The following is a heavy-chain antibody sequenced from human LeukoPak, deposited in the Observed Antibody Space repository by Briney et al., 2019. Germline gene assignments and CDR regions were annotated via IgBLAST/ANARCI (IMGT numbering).Heavy chain of an antibody. CDR2: IDITGDT. CDR3: ARAHDSSGFDY. Sequence: GGSLRLSCAASGFTFSSYDMHWVRQATGKGLEWVSSIDITGDTYYPGSVKGRFTISRENAKNTLYLQMNSLRAGDTAVYYCARAHDSSGFDYWGQGILVTVSS. V-gene: IGHV3-13*01. J-gene: IGHJ4*02. D-gene: IGHD3-22*01. CDR1: GFTFSSYD.